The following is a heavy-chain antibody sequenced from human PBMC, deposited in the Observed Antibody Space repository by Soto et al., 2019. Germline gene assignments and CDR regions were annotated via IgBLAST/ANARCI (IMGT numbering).Heavy chain of an antibody. CDR3: ARDGLSTLVRGVIADYYYYGMDV. J-gene: IGHJ6*02. CDR2: IYYSGST. Sequence: PSETLSLTCTVSGGSISSYYWSWIRQPPGKGLEWIGYIYYSGSTNYNPSLKSRVTISVDTSKNQFSLKLSSVTAADTAVYYCARDGLSTLVRGVIADYYYYGMDVWRQGTTVTV. V-gene: IGHV4-59*01. D-gene: IGHD3-10*01. CDR1: GGSISSYY.